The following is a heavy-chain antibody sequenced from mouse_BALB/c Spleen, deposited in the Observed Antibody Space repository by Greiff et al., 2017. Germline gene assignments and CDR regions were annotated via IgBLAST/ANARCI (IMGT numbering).Heavy chain of an antibody. CDR3: ARSRGTTVVESAWFAY. CDR2: ISSGGST. V-gene: IGHV5-6-5*01. Sequence: EVKLMESGGGLVKPGGSLKLSCAASGFTFSSYAMSWVRQTPEKRLEWVASISSGGSTYYPDSVKGRFTISRDNARNILYLQMSSLRSEDTAMYYCARSRGTTVVESAWFAYWGQGTLVTVSA. D-gene: IGHD1-1*01. J-gene: IGHJ3*01. CDR1: GFTFSSYA.